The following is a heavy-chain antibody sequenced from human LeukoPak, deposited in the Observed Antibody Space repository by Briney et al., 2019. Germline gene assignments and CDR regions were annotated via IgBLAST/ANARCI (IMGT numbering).Heavy chain of an antibody. CDR1: GYTFTSYG. Sequence: ASVKVSCKASGYTFTSYGISWVRQAPGQGLEWMGWISAYNGNTNYAQKLQGRDTMTKDTPTCTAYMELRRLRSDDTAVYYCARDDYGDQGPDAFDIWGQGTMVTVSS. CDR3: ARDDYGDQGPDAFDI. CDR2: ISAYNGNT. D-gene: IGHD4-17*01. J-gene: IGHJ3*02. V-gene: IGHV1-18*01.